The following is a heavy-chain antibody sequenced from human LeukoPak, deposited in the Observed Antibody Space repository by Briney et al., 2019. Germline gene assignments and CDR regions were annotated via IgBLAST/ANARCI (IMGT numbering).Heavy chain of an antibody. Sequence: SLRLSCAASGFTFDDYAMHWVRHAPGKGLEWVSGISWNSGSIVYADSVKGRFTISRDNAKNSLYLQMNSLRAEDTALYYCAKDRSPHYYGSGAFDYWGRGTLVTVSS. CDR3: AKDRSPHYYGSGAFDY. J-gene: IGHJ4*02. CDR1: GFTFDDYA. D-gene: IGHD3-10*01. CDR2: ISWNSGSI. V-gene: IGHV3-9*01.